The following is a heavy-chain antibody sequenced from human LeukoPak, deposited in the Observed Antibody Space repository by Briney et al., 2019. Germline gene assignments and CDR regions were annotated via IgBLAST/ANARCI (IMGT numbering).Heavy chain of an antibody. J-gene: IGHJ4*02. CDR3: ARDKGTSCLSSFDY. CDR1: GFTFSSYG. D-gene: IGHD6-6*01. Sequence: GGSLRLSCAASGFTFSSYGMHWVRQAPGKGLEWVAIISYDGSNEYYADSVKGRFTISRDNSKNTLYLQMNSLRAADTAVYYCARDKGTSCLSSFDYWGQGTLVTVSS. CDR2: ISYDGSNE. V-gene: IGHV3-30*03.